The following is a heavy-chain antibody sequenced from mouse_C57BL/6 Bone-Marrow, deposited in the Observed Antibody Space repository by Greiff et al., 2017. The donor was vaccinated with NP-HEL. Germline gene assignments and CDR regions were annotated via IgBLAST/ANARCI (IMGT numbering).Heavy chain of an antibody. D-gene: IGHD4-1*01. CDR1: GYTFTSYG. V-gene: IGHV1-81*01. CDR2: IYPRSGNT. CDR3: AKRGDWVWYFDV. J-gene: IGHJ1*03. Sequence: VKLQESGAELARPGASVKLSCKASGYTFTSYGISWVKQRTGQGLEWIGEIYPRSGNTYYNEKFKGKATLTADKSSSTADMELRSRTSEDSAVYYCAKRGDWVWYFDVWGTGTTVTVSS.